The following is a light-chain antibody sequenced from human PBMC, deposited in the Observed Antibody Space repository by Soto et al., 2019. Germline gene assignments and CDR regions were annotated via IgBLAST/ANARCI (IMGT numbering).Light chain of an antibody. CDR3: QQANSFPIT. V-gene: IGKV1-12*01. CDR1: QDILSW. Sequence: DIQMTQSPSSVSASVGDRVTITCRASQDILSWLAWYQQKPGEAPRLLIYASSNLQSGVPSRFSGRRSGTVFTLTISSLQPEDFATDYCQQANSFPITFGPGTSLDIK. CDR2: ASS. J-gene: IGKJ3*01.